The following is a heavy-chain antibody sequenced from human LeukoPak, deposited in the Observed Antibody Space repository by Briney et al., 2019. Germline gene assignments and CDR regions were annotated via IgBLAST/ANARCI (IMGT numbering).Heavy chain of an antibody. Sequence: PSETLSLTCTVSGGSISSGSYYWSWIRQPPGKGLEWIGYIYYSGRAYYNPSLKSRVTISVDTSKNQFSLKLSSVTAADTAVYYCARVPATDYWFDPWGQGTLVIVSS. J-gene: IGHJ5*02. CDR2: IYYSGRA. D-gene: IGHD2-2*01. V-gene: IGHV4-30-4*01. CDR3: ARVPATDYWFDP. CDR1: GGSISSGSYY.